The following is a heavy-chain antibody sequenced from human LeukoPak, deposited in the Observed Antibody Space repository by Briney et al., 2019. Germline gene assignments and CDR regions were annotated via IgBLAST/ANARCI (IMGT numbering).Heavy chain of an antibody. J-gene: IGHJ6*02. CDR3: ARDQGSSSWNYYYGMDV. D-gene: IGHD6-13*01. CDR2: ISPSGGST. V-gene: IGHV1-46*01. Sequence: WASVKVSCKASGGTFSSYAISWVRQAPGQGLEWMGIISPSGGSTSYAREFQGRVTMTRDTSTSTASMELSSLRSDDTAVYYCARDQGSSSWNYYYGMDVWGQGTTVTVSS. CDR1: GGTFSSYA.